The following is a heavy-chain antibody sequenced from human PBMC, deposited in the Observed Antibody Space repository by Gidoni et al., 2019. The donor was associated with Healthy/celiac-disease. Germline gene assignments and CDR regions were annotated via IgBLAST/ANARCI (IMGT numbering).Heavy chain of an antibody. CDR2: ISSKGGST. D-gene: IGHD3-22*01. CDR1: GFTFSSYA. V-gene: IGHV3-64D*08. J-gene: IGHJ4*02. CDR3: VKPYYDSSDGGY. Sequence: EVQLVESGGGLVQPGGSRRLSGSASGFTFSSYAMHWVRQAPGKGLEYVSAISSKGGSTYYADSVKGRFTISRDNSKNTLYLQMSSLRAEDTAVYYCVKPYYDSSDGGYWGQGTLVTVSS.